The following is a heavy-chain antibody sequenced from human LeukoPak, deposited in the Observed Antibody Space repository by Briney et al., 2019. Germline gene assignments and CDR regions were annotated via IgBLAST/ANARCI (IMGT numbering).Heavy chain of an antibody. D-gene: IGHD5-18*01. J-gene: IGHJ6*02. CDR1: GFTFDDYT. CDR3: AKGGYSYGYSYYGMDV. CDR2: ISWDGGST. V-gene: IGHV3-43*01. Sequence: GGSLRLSCAASGFTFDDYTMHWVRQAPGKGLEWVSLISWDGGSTYYADSVKGRFTISRGNSKNSLYLQMNSLRTEDTALYYCAKGGYSYGYSYYGMDVWGQGTTVTVSS.